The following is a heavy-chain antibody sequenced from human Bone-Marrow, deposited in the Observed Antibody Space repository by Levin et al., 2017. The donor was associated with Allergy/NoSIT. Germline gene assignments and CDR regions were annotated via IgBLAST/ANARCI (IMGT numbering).Heavy chain of an antibody. J-gene: IGHJ4*02. Sequence: GESLKISCAASGFTFSSYDMHWVRQATGRGLEWVSAIGTAADSYYSGSVKGRFTVSRDNAKNSFYLQMNSLRAGDTAVYYCARVALPRCCTSISCSDSGYYFDYWGQATLVTVSS. D-gene: IGHD2-2*01. CDR2: IGTAADS. CDR3: ARVALPRCCTSISCSDSGYYFDY. CDR1: GFTFSSYD. V-gene: IGHV3-13*04.